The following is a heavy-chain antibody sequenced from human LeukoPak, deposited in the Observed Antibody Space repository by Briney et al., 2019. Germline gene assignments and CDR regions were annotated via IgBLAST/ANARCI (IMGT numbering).Heavy chain of an antibody. Sequence: ASVKVSCKASGYTFSGYYMHWVRRAPGQGLEWMGWINPNSGDTNYAQKFQGRVTMTRDMSINTAYVELGRLRSDDTAVYYCARDPSSRGNFDYWGQGTLVTVSS. D-gene: IGHD5-24*01. CDR3: ARDPSSRGNFDY. J-gene: IGHJ4*02. CDR1: GYTFSGYY. V-gene: IGHV1-2*02. CDR2: INPNSGDT.